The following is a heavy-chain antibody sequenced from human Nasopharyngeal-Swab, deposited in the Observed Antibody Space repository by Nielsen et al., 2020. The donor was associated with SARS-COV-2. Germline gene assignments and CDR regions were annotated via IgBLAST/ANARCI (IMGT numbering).Heavy chain of an antibody. CDR3: ARGAGRWETSGSYPWWGDYYYYGMDV. J-gene: IGHJ6*04. D-gene: IGHD1-26*01. Sequence: RQAPGKGLEWIGYIYYSGSTNYNPSLKSRVTISVDTSKNQFSLKLSSVTAANTAVYYCARGAGRWETSGSYPWWGDYYYYGMDVWGKGTTVTVSS. CDR2: IYYSGST. V-gene: IGHV4-59*01.